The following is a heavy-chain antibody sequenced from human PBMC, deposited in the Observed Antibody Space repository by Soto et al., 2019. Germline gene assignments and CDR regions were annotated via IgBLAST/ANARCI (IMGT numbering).Heavy chain of an antibody. Sequence: GSLRISCAASGFTFSIYGMHWVRQAPGKGLEWVAVIWYDGSNKYYADSVKGRFTISRDNSKNTLYLQMNSLRAEDTAVYYCARDWLAVAGYFDYWGQGTLVTVSS. CDR3: ARDWLAVAGYFDY. D-gene: IGHD6-19*01. CDR2: IWYDGSNK. J-gene: IGHJ4*02. V-gene: IGHV3-33*01. CDR1: GFTFSIYG.